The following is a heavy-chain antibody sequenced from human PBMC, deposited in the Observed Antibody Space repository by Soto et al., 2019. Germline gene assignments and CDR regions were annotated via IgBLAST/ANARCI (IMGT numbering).Heavy chain of an antibody. CDR3: ASIYYDSSGYYFGSHAFDI. CDR1: GYTFTSYG. CDR2: ISAYNGNT. V-gene: IGHV1-18*01. D-gene: IGHD3-22*01. J-gene: IGHJ3*02. Sequence: ASVKVSCKASGYTFTSYGISWVRQAPGQGLEWMGWISAYNGNTNYAQKLQGRVTMTTDTSTSTAYMELRSLRSEDTAVYYCASIYYDSSGYYFGSHAFDIWGQGTMVTVSS.